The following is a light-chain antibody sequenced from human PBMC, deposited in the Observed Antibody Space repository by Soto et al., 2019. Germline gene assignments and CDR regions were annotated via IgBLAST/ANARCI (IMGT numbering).Light chain of an antibody. CDR1: QSVSSY. J-gene: IGKJ2*01. Sequence: EIVLTQSPATLSLSAGERATLSCRASQSVSSYLAWYQHKPGQAPRLLIYDESNRASGIPARFSGSGSVPDFTLTISSLEPEDFDVYYCQQGSNWPHTFGPGTKLEGK. CDR2: DES. V-gene: IGKV3-11*01. CDR3: QQGSNWPHT.